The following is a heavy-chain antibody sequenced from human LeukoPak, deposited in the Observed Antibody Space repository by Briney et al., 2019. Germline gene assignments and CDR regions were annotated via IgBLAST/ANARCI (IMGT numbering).Heavy chain of an antibody. CDR1: GYSISTGYY. CDR2: FYHGGST. Sequence: SETLSLTCTVSGYSISTGYYWDWIRQPPGKGLEWIGTFYHGGSTYYNPSLKSRVTISVDTSKNQFSLKLSSVTAADTAVYYCARDGYNFNYWGQGTLVTVSS. CDR3: ARDGYNFNY. J-gene: IGHJ4*02. D-gene: IGHD5-24*01. V-gene: IGHV4-38-2*02.